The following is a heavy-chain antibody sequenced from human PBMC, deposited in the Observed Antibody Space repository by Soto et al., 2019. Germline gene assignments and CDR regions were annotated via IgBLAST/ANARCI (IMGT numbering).Heavy chain of an antibody. Sequence: QVQLQESGPGLVKPSQTLSLTCTVSGASISSGGYYWSWIRQHPGKGLAWMGYIYYSGSTYYNPALKSRVPSSIDTSKTQCPLMLSSVTAADTAVYYCAREPSIWGQGTLVTVPS. CDR3: AREPSI. V-gene: IGHV4-31*03. CDR2: IYYSGST. J-gene: IGHJ4*02. CDR1: GASISSGGYY.